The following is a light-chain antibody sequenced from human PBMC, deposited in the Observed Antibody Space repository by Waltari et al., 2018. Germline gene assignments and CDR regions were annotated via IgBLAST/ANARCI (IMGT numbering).Light chain of an antibody. V-gene: IGKV1-39*01. CDR3: QQGYMTPRT. CDR2: ATS. CDR1: QSVRNF. Sequence: DIQMTQSPSSLSASVGDRVTITCRASQSVRNFLNWYQQEPGKASKLLIYATSSLQTGVPSRFSGSGSGTDFTLSISSLQPEDFAIYFCQQGYMTPRTFGQGTKVEIK. J-gene: IGKJ1*01.